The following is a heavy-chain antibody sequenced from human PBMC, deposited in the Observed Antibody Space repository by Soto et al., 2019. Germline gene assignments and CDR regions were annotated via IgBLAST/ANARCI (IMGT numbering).Heavy chain of an antibody. CDR3: VTSRVSIAVAGETEYYFDY. Sequence: ASVKVSCKASGYTFTGYYIHWVRQAPGQGLERMGWVNPNSGGTNYAQKFQGWVTMTRDTSISTVYMELSRLRSDDTAVYYCVTSRVSIAVAGETEYYFDYWGQGTLVTVSS. CDR1: GYTFTGYY. D-gene: IGHD6-19*01. J-gene: IGHJ4*02. CDR2: VNPNSGGT. V-gene: IGHV1-2*04.